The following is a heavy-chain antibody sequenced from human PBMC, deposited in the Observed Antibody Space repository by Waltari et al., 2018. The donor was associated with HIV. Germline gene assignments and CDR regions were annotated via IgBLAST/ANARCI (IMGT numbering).Heavy chain of an antibody. CDR1: GGSFSGYY. Sequence: QVQLQQWGAGLLKPSETLSLTCAVYGGSFSGYYWSWIRQPPGKGLEWIGEINHSGSTNYNPSLKSRVTISVDTSKNQFSLKLSSVTAADTAVYYCARRISGYYYGMDVWGQWTTVTVSS. D-gene: IGHD2-15*01. CDR2: INHSGST. J-gene: IGHJ6*02. V-gene: IGHV4-34*01. CDR3: ARRISGYYYGMDV.